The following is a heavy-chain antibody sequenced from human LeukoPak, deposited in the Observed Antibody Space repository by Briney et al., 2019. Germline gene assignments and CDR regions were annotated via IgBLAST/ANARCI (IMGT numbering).Heavy chain of an antibody. CDR2: ISYDGSNK. J-gene: IGHJ4*02. D-gene: IGHD2-15*01. CDR3: AKSGLNRFDY. V-gene: IGHV3-30*18. CDR1: GFTFSSYA. Sequence: GGSLRLSCAASGFTFSSYAMSWVRQAPGKGLEWVAVISYDGSNKYYADSVKGRFTISRDNSKNTLYLQVNSLRAEDTAVYYCAKSGLNRFDYWGQGTLVTVSS.